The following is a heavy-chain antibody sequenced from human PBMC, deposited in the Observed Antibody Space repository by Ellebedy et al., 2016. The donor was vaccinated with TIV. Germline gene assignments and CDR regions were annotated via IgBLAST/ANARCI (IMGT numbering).Heavy chain of an antibody. CDR1: GYTFTSYG. CDR3: ARGVAGPTLDWFDP. Sequence: AASVKVSCKASGYTFTSYGISWVRQAPGQGLEWMGWISAYNGNTNYAQKLQGRVTMTTDTSTSTAYMELRSLRSDDTAVYYCARGVAGPTLDWFDPWGQGTLVTVSS. V-gene: IGHV1-18*04. J-gene: IGHJ5*02. D-gene: IGHD6-13*01. CDR2: ISAYNGNT.